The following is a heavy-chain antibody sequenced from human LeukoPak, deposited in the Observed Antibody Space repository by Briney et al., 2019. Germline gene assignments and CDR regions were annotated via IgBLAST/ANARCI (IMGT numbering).Heavy chain of an antibody. V-gene: IGHV4-39*01. CDR3: ARHKAPGAFDI. J-gene: IGHJ3*02. Sequence: KSSETLSRTCTVSGDSISSSGYYSGWIRQPPGKGLEWIGSIYYSGSTYYNPSLKSRVTISVDTSKSQSSLKVSSVTAADTAVYYCARHKAPGAFDIWGQGTMVTVSS. CDR1: GDSISSSGYY. CDR2: IYYSGST.